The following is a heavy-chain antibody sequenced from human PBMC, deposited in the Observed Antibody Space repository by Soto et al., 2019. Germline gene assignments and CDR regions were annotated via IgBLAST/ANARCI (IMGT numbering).Heavy chain of an antibody. D-gene: IGHD1-26*01. CDR2: IYYSGST. CDR1: GGSISSSSYY. V-gene: IGHV4-39*01. Sequence: PSETLSLTCTVSGGSISSSSYYWGWIRQPPGKGLEWIGSIYYSGSTYYNPSLKSRVTISVDTSKNQFSLKLSSVTAADTAVYYCARLIWWGSYSFAFDIWGQGTMVTVSS. CDR3: ARLIWWGSYSFAFDI. J-gene: IGHJ3*02.